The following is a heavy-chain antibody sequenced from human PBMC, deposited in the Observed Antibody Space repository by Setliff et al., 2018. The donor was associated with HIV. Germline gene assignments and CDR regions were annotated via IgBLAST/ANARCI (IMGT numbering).Heavy chain of an antibody. CDR3: ARRRPPPSGSYSKYYMDV. D-gene: IGHD1-26*01. CDR2: ISYSGTT. J-gene: IGHJ6*03. V-gene: IGHV4-59*08. Sequence: SETLSLTCTVSGGSISTYYWNWIRQPPGKGLEWIGYISYSGTTNYNPSLKSRVTISVDTSKNQFSLKVSSVTAADTAVYYCARRRPPPSGSYSKYYMDVWGKGTTVT. CDR1: GGSISTYY.